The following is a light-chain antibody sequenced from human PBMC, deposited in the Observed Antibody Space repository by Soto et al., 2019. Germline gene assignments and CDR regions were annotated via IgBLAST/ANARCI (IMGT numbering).Light chain of an antibody. CDR2: AAY. V-gene: IGKV1-39*01. CDR1: QSISTY. J-gene: IGKJ1*01. Sequence: DIQMTQSPASLSASAVDRVTITCRASQSISTYLNWYQQKPGRAPNLLIYAAYSLLSGVPSRFSGSGSGTDFTLTISSLQPEDFATYYCQQSYDTLWTFGQGTKVDI. CDR3: QQSYDTLWT.